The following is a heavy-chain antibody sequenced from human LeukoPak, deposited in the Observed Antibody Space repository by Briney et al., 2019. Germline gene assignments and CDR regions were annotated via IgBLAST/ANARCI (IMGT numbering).Heavy chain of an antibody. J-gene: IGHJ6*02. CDR1: GGSISSGGYY. Sequence: SQTLSLTCTVSGGSISSGGYYWSWIRQPPGKGLEWIGYIYHSGSTYYNPSLMSRVTISVDRSKNQFSLKLSSVTAADTAVYYCARFQSSSSWDYYYGLDVWGQGTTVTVSS. CDR2: IYHSGST. CDR3: ARFQSSSSWDYYYGLDV. V-gene: IGHV4-30-2*01. D-gene: IGHD2-2*01.